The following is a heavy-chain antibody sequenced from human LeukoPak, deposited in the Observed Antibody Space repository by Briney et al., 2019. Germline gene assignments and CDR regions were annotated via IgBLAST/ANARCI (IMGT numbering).Heavy chain of an antibody. CDR3: ARDRLGERVFDI. CDR1: GYTFTDYG. V-gene: IGHV1-18*01. Sequence: ASVKVSCKASGYTFTDYGITWVRQAPGQGLEWMGYISAYNGDIDYAQILQGRATMTTDTSTSTAYMELRSLRAEDTAVYYCARDRLGERVFDIWGKGTGVTVFS. J-gene: IGHJ3*02. CDR2: ISAYNGDI. D-gene: IGHD1-26*01.